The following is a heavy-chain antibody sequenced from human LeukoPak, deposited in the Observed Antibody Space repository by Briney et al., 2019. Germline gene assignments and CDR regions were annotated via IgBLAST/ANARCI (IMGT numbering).Heavy chain of an antibody. Sequence: GSLRLSCAASGFTFSNAWMSWVRQAPGKGLEWIGYIYYSGSTNYNPSLKSRVTISVDTSKNQFSLKLSSVTAADTAVYYCARDRVLWFGESFTDYYYYGMDVWGKGTTVTVSS. D-gene: IGHD3-10*01. CDR1: GFTFSNAW. CDR2: IYYSGST. J-gene: IGHJ6*04. CDR3: ARDRVLWFGESFTDYYYYGMDV. V-gene: IGHV4-59*01.